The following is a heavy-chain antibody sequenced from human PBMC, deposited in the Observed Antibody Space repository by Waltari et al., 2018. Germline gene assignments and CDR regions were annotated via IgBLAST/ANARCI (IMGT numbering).Heavy chain of an antibody. CDR1: GFTFSSYW. Sequence: EVQLVESGGGLVQPGGSLRLSCAASGFTFSSYWMHWVRQAPGKGLVWVYRNNSDGSSTSYADSVKGRFTISRDNAKNTLYLQMNSLRAEDTAVYYCARDLRVHAFDIWGQGTMVTVSS. V-gene: IGHV3-74*01. J-gene: IGHJ3*02. CDR3: ARDLRVHAFDI. CDR2: NNSDGSST.